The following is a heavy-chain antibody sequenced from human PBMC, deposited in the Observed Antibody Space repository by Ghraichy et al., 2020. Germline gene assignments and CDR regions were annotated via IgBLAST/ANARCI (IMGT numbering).Heavy chain of an antibody. CDR3: ARRGRVLSYFGMYV. D-gene: IGHD3-10*01. Sequence: SETLSLTCTISGDSISTYYWSWIRQRPWKGLEWIGNIYYNGSTNYSPSLKSRVTISVDTSKNQFSLKLSSVTAADTAVYYCARRGRVLSYFGMYVWGQGTTGTVSS. CDR1: GDSISTYY. V-gene: IGHV4-59*01. J-gene: IGHJ6*02. CDR2: IYYNGST.